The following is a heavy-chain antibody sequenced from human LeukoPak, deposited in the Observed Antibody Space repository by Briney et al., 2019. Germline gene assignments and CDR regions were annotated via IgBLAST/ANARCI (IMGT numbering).Heavy chain of an antibody. CDR3: ARVADKYGDRYFDY. V-gene: IGHV4-34*01. CDR2: INHSGST. Sequence: SETLSLTCAVYGGSFSGYYWSWIRQPPGKGLEWIGEINHSGSTNYNPSLKSRVTISVDTSKNQFSLKLSSVTAADTAVYYCARVADKYGDRYFDYWGQGTLVTVSS. J-gene: IGHJ4*02. D-gene: IGHD4-17*01. CDR1: GGSFSGYY.